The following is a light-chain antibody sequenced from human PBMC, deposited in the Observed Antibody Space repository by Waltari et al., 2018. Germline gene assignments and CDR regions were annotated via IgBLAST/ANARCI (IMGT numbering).Light chain of an antibody. Sequence: QSALTQPPSASGSPGQSVTISCTGTSSDVGGYNYVSWYQQHPGKPPKLMIYEVSKRPSGAPGRFSGSKSGNAASLTVSGLRAEDEADYYCSSYAGNNNVVFGGGTKLTVL. J-gene: IGLJ2*01. CDR1: SSDVGGYNY. V-gene: IGLV2-8*01. CDR3: SSYAGNNNVV. CDR2: EVS.